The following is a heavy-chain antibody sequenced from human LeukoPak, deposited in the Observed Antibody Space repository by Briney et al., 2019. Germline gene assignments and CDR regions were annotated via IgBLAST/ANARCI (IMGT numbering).Heavy chain of an antibody. CDR1: CGSISSSSYN. J-gene: IGHJ3*01. V-gene: IGHV4-39*01. Sequence: SETLSLTCTASCGSISSSSYNWGWIRQPPGKGLEWIGSIYYSGSTYYNPSLKSRVAISVDTSKNQFSLKLISVNAADTAVNFCARRNVGGYVFDVWGQGTMVTVSS. CDR3: ARRNVGGYVFDV. D-gene: IGHD5-12*01. CDR2: IYYSGST.